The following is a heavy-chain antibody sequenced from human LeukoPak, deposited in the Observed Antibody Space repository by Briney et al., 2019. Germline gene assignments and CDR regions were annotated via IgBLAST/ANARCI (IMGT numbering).Heavy chain of an antibody. CDR1: GFTFGDYA. CDR2: ISWNSGSI. CDR3: AKGPRELLNYFEY. Sequence: PGGSLRLSCAASGFTFGDYAMHWVRQAPGKGLEWVSGISWNSGSICYADSVKGRFTISRDNAKNSPHLQMNRLRAEDPALYYCAKGPRELLNYFEYWGQATLVTVSS. J-gene: IGHJ4*02. V-gene: IGHV3-9*01. D-gene: IGHD1-26*01.